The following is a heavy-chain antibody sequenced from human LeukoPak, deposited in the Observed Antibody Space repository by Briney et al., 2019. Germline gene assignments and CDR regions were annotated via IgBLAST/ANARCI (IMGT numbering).Heavy chain of an antibody. CDR2: IYYSGST. CDR3: ARSPGGSYSIDY. CDR1: GGSISSYY. Sequence: SETLSLTCTVSGGSISSYYWSWIRQPPGKGLEWIGYIYYSGSTNYNPSLKSRVTILVDTSKNQFSLKLSSVTAADTAVYYCARSPGGSYSIDYWGQGTLVTVSS. V-gene: IGHV4-59*08. J-gene: IGHJ4*02. D-gene: IGHD1-26*01.